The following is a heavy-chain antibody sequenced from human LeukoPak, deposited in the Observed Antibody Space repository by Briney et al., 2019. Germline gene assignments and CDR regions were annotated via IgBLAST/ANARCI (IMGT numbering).Heavy chain of an antibody. CDR1: GFTFSTYS. D-gene: IGHD3-10*01. CDR2: ISSSGSTI. V-gene: IGHV3-48*04. Sequence: GGSLRLSCAASGFTFSTYSMNWVRQAPGKGLEWVSYISSSGSTIYYADSVKGRFTISRDNAKNSLYLQMNSLRAEDTAVYYCARDQDYGSGINWFDPWGQGTLLTVSS. CDR3: ARDQDYGSGINWFDP. J-gene: IGHJ5*02.